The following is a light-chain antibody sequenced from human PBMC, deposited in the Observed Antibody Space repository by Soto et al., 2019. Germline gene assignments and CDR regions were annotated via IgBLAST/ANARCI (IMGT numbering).Light chain of an antibody. CDR1: QSISNS. Sequence: DIQMTQSPSTLSASVGDRVTITCRASQSISNSLAWYQQKPGEAPKLLIYKASSLQSGVPSRFSGSGSGTEFTLTISSLQPDDFASYYCQQYNTYPGTFGQGTKLEI. J-gene: IGKJ2*02. V-gene: IGKV1-5*03. CDR3: QQYNTYPGT. CDR2: KAS.